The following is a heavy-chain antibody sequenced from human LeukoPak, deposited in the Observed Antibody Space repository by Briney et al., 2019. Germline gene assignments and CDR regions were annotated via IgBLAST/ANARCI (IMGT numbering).Heavy chain of an antibody. Sequence: GGSLRLSCAASGFTFSTYWMHWVRQAPGKGLVWVSCINSDGSSPSYADSVKGRFTISRDNARNTLFLRMNSLRDEDTAVYYCTRGWHYYDSSGKAFDLWGQGTVVTVSS. V-gene: IGHV3-74*01. J-gene: IGHJ3*01. D-gene: IGHD3-22*01. CDR2: INSDGSSP. CDR1: GFTFSTYW. CDR3: TRGWHYYDSSGKAFDL.